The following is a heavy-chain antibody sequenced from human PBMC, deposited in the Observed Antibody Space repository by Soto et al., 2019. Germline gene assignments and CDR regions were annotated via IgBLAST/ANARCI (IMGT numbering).Heavy chain of an antibody. CDR1: GYTFISYD. J-gene: IGHJ1*01. CDR3: ARAKDLGFCGGGSWRIEEYFQH. D-gene: IGHD2-15*01. V-gene: IGHV1-8*01. CDR2: MNPNSGNT. Sequence: ASVKVSSKASGYTFISYDINWVRQATGQGLEWMVWMNPNSGNTGYAPKFQGRGTITSNNSVTTAYMQLISLTSDDTAVYYYARAKDLGFCGGGSWRIEEYFQHWGQGTLVTVCS.